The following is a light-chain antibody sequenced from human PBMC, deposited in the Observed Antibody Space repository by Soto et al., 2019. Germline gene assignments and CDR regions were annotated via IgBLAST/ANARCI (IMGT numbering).Light chain of an antibody. V-gene: IGKV1-39*01. CDR3: QQSYSTPLT. Sequence: DIQMTQSPSSLSASVGDRVTITCRASQSISSHLNWYQQKPGKAPKLLIYAASSLQSGVPSRFSGSGSGTDFTLTISSLQPEDFATYYFQQSYSTPLTFGGGTKVDIK. CDR2: AAS. CDR1: QSISSH. J-gene: IGKJ4*01.